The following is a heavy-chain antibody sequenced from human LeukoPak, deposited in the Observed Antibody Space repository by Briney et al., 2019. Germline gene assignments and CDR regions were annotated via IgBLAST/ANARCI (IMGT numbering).Heavy chain of an antibody. D-gene: IGHD3-16*01. V-gene: IGHV1-69*05. CDR3: TRGMRVFGVPYDMDV. CDR2: IIPIFGTA. J-gene: IGHJ6*03. Sequence: GASVKVSRKSSGGTFSSYAISWVRQAPGQGLEWMGGIIPIFGTANYAQKFQGRVTITTDESTSTAYMELSSLRSEDTAVYYCTRGMRVFGVPYDMDVWGKGTTVTVSS. CDR1: GGTFSSYA.